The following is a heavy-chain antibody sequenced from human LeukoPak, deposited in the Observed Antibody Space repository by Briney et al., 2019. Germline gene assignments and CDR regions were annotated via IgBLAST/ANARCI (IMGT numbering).Heavy chain of an antibody. CDR3: ARATGYSSSWYSSQNGMDV. Sequence: GGSLRLSCAASGFTFSSYATHWVRQAPGKGLEWVAVISYDGSNKYYADSVKGRFTISRDNSKNTLYLQMNSLRAEDTAVYYCARATGYSSSWYSSQNGMDVWGQGTTVTVSS. CDR2: ISYDGSNK. J-gene: IGHJ6*02. CDR1: GFTFSSYA. D-gene: IGHD6-13*01. V-gene: IGHV3-30*04.